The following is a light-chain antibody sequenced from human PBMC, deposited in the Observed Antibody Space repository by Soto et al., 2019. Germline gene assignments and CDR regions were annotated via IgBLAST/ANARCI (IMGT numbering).Light chain of an antibody. CDR2: GAS. V-gene: IGKV3-20*01. Sequence: EIVLTQSPGTLSLSPGERATLSCRASQSVSSTYLAWYQQKPGQAPRLLIYGASSRATGIPDRFSGSGSGTDFTLTISRVEPEDFAVYYCQRYDISPFPFGQGTKLEIK. CDR1: QSVSSTY. CDR3: QRYDISPFP. J-gene: IGKJ2*01.